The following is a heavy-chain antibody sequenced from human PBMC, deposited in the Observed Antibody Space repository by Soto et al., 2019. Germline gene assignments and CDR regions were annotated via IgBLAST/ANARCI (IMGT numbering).Heavy chain of an antibody. CDR3: ARDLLYYDFRSGYYPDFDY. CDR2: IKQDGSEK. J-gene: IGHJ4*02. Sequence: HPGGSLRLSCAASGFTFSSYWMSWVRQAPGKGLEWVANIKQDGSEKYYVDSVKGRFTISRDNAKNSLYLQMNSLRAEDTAVYYCARDLLYYDFRSGYYPDFDYWGQGTLVTVSS. CDR1: GFTFSSYW. D-gene: IGHD3-3*01. V-gene: IGHV3-7*01.